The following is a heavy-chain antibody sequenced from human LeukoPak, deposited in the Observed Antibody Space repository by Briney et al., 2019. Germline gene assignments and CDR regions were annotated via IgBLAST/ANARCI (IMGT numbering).Heavy chain of an antibody. CDR2: IYHSGST. Sequence: SETLSLTCAVSGGSISSGGYSWSWIRQPPGKGLEWIGYIYHSGSTYYNPSLKSRVTISVDRSKNQFSLKLSSVTAADTAVYYCAAGSYYDSSGYYFSRYNWFDPWGQGTLVTVSS. CDR1: GGSISSGGYS. D-gene: IGHD3-22*01. J-gene: IGHJ5*02. CDR3: AAGSYYDSSGYYFSRYNWFDP. V-gene: IGHV4-30-2*01.